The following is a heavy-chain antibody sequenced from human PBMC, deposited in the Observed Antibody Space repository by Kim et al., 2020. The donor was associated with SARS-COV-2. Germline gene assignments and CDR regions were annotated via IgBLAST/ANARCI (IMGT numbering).Heavy chain of an antibody. CDR3: ARGINRDGYHIDY. CDR2: IKEDGSEK. CDR1: GFTFSISW. Sequence: GGSLRLSCAASGFTFSISWLTWVRQAPGKGLEWVANIKEDGSEKYYVDSVKGRFTISRDNAKNLVYLQMNSLRAEDTAVYYCARGINRDGYHIDYWGQGTLVTVSS. V-gene: IGHV3-7*01. D-gene: IGHD5-12*01. J-gene: IGHJ4*02.